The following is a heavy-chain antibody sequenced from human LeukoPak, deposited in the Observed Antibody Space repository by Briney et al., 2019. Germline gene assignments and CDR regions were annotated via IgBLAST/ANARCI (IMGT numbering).Heavy chain of an antibody. CDR3: ARHEAVAGPGDAFDI. CDR2: IYPGDSDT. D-gene: IGHD6-19*01. V-gene: IGHV5-51*01. J-gene: IGHJ3*02. CDR1: GYSFTSYW. Sequence: GESLKISCKGSGYSFTSYWIGWVRQMPGKGLEWMGIIYPGDSDTRYSPSFQGQVTISADKSISTAYLQWSSLKASDTAMYYCARHEAVAGPGDAFDIWGQGTMVTVSS.